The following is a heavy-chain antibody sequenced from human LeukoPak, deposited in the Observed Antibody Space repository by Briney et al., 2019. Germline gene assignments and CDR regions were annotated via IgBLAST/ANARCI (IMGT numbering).Heavy chain of an antibody. V-gene: IGHV4-59*01. CDR2: IYYSGGT. D-gene: IGHD5-18*01. CDR3: ARDLGYNYGHTFDY. CDR1: GGSISSYY. Sequence: SETPSLTCTVSGGSISSYYWSWIRQPPGKGLEWIGYIYYSGGTNYNPSLKSRVTISVDTSKNQFSLKLTSVTAADTAVYYCARDLGYNYGHTFDYWGQGTLVIVSS. J-gene: IGHJ4*02.